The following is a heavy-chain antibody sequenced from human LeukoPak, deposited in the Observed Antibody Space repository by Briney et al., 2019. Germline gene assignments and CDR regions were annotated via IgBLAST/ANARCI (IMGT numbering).Heavy chain of an antibody. CDR3: ARDSGVATPLDY. CDR2: ITHDGDST. V-gene: IGHV3-74*03. J-gene: IGHJ4*02. Sequence: SGGSLRLSCVASGFTFSDYWIHWVRQAPGKGLVWVSRITHDGDSTEYADSVKGRFTTSRDNAKNTVYLPLNSLRAEDTAVYYCARDSGVATPLDYWGQGALVTVSS. D-gene: IGHD2-15*01. CDR1: GFTFSDYW.